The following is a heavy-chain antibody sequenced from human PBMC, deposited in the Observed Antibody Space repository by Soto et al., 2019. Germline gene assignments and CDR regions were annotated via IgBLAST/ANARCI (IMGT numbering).Heavy chain of an antibody. CDR3: ARDLGLRPGGYYYGMDV. J-gene: IGHJ6*02. CDR2: ISYDGSNK. V-gene: IGHV3-30-3*01. CDR1: GFTFSSYA. Sequence: GGSLRLSCAASGFTFSSYAMHWVRQAPGKGLEWVAVISYDGSNKYYADSVKGRFTISRDNSKNTLYLQMNSLRAEDTAVYYCARDLGLRPGGYYYGMDVWGQGTTVTVSS. D-gene: IGHD1-7*01.